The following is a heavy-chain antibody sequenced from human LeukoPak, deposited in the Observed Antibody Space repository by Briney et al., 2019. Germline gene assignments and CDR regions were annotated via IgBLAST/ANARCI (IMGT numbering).Heavy chain of an antibody. D-gene: IGHD6-19*01. Sequence: GGSLRLSCAASGFTFTSYAMSWVRQAPGKGLEWVSAVSGSGGRTYYTSSVQGRFTISRDNSKDTLYLEMNSLRAGDTAVYYCANQPGLYDIGWSTTYHFFGLDVWGQGTTVIVSS. CDR1: GFTFTSYA. V-gene: IGHV3-23*01. J-gene: IGHJ6*02. CDR3: ANQPGLYDIGWSTTYHFFGLDV. CDR2: VSGSGGRT.